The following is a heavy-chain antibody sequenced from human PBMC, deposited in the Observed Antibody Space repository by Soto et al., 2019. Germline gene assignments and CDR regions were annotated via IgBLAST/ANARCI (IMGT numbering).Heavy chain of an antibody. Sequence: WGSLRLSCAASGFTFSAYTINLFRHSPFKGLEWVSSITGDSRYIYYADSVNGRFTTSRDNTHKSLYLQLNSLRVEDTALYYCARDEGHCSSTSCAYDFWGQGTQVTVSS. CDR1: GFTFSAYT. J-gene: IGHJ4*02. D-gene: IGHD2-2*01. CDR2: ITGDSRYI. CDR3: ARDEGHCSSTSCAYDF. V-gene: IGHV3-21*01.